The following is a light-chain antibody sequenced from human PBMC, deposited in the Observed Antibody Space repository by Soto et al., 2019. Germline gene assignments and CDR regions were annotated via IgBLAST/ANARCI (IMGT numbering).Light chain of an antibody. CDR3: GSYTSSDTMI. CDR2: DVS. Sequence: QSVLTQPACVSGSPGQSITISCTGTSSDIGRYNYVSWYQHSPGKAPKLIIYDVSDRPSGISNRFSGSKSGTTASLTISGLQPEDEADYYCGSYTSSDTMIFGGGTKVTVL. CDR1: SSDIGRYNY. V-gene: IGLV2-14*03. J-gene: IGLJ2*01.